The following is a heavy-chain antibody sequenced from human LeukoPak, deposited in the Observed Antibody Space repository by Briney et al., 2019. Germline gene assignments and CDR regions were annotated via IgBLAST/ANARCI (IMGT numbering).Heavy chain of an antibody. CDR1: GFTFSTFA. D-gene: IGHD2-15*01. Sequence: GGSLRLSCAASGFTFSTFAMIWVRQAPGKGLEWVSSISSSSSYIYYADSVKGRFTISRDNAKNSLYLQMNSLRAEDTAVYYCARDLGDSGGDHWGQGTLVTVSS. V-gene: IGHV3-21*01. CDR2: ISSSSSYI. J-gene: IGHJ4*02. CDR3: ARDLGDSGGDH.